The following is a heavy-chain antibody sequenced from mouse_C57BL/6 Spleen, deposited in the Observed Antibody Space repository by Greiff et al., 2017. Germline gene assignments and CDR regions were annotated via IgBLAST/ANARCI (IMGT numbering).Heavy chain of an antibody. CDR3: AKNAYYGSSLYAMDY. CDR2: IWRGGST. Sequence: QVQLQQSGPGLVQPSQSLSITCTVSGFSLTSYGVHWVRQSPGKGLEWLGVIWRGGSTDYNAAFMSRLSITKDNSKSQVFFKMNSLQADDTAIYYCAKNAYYGSSLYAMDYWGQGTSVTVSS. V-gene: IGHV2-5*01. CDR1: GFSLTSYG. D-gene: IGHD1-1*01. J-gene: IGHJ4*01.